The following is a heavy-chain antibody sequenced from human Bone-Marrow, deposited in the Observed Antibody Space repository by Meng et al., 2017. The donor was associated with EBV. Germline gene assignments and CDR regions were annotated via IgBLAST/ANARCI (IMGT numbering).Heavy chain of an antibody. J-gene: IGHJ4*02. CDR2: FYSVTTT. CDR1: GTSITTPHSC. D-gene: IGHD4-17*01. V-gene: IGHV4-39*07. Sequence: LMQEWGPLLKHPSMPLSPCCPFAGTSITTPHSCCCWSRPPPGKGLGWIGTFYSVTTTFYNPSLRSRLVISVDTSYNQFSLMLTSLAAADTAVYYCVRGYDYGDYVDYWGQGTLVTVSS. CDR3: VRGYDYGDYVDY.